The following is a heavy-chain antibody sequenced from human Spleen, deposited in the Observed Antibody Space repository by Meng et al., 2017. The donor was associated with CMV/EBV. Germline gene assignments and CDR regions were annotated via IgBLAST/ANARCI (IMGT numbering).Heavy chain of an antibody. J-gene: IGHJ4*02. CDR3: ARTTFPYDSYDY. CDR1: GCSFSDYY. CDR2: ISGSDNSI. D-gene: IGHD3-22*01. V-gene: IGHV3-11*01. Sequence: SCAASGCSFSDYYMSWIRQAPGKGLEWVSYISGSDNSIYYADSMKGRFTISRDNAKNSLYLQMSSLRAEDTAVYYCARTTFPYDSYDYWGQGTLVTVSS.